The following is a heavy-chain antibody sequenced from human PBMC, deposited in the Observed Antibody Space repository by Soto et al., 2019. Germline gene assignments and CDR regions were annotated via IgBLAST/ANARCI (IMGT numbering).Heavy chain of an antibody. V-gene: IGHV1-69*06. CDR2: IIPIFGTA. CDR3: ASTKYDSSAYYYWYLGL. D-gene: IGHD3-22*01. Sequence: QVELVQSGAEVKKPGSSVKVSCQASEDTFRNYAISWVRQAPGQGLEWMGGIIPIFGTANYAQKFQGRVTIAAPTSANAVLLELSSLRSEDTAVYYCASTKYDSSAYYYWYLGLWGRGTLVTVSS. J-gene: IGHJ2*01. CDR1: EDTFRNYA.